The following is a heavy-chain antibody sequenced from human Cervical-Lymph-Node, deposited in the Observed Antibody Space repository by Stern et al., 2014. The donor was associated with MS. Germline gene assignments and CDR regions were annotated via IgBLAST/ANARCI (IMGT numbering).Heavy chain of an antibody. J-gene: IGHJ6*02. Sequence: QLVESGGGLVQPGRSLRLSCAAAGFAFADYAMHWVRQAPGKGLEWVSGISWSGTKIGYADSVKDRFTISRDNAKNSLFLQMNNLRAEDTALYYCATANYEFGYYGMDVWGQGTAVTVS. V-gene: IGHV3-9*01. CDR3: ATANYEFGYYGMDV. CDR2: ISWSGTKI. CDR1: GFAFADYA. D-gene: IGHD3-3*01.